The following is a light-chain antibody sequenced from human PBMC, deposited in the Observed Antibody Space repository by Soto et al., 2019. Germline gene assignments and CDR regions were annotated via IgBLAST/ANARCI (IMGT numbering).Light chain of an antibody. V-gene: IGKV3-20*01. J-gene: IGKJ1*01. Sequence: ENVLTQSPSIMSVSPEKTATLSCRASQSVSSSYLAWYQQKPGQAPRLLIYGASSRATGIPDRFSGSGSGTDFTLTISSLEPEDFAVYFCQQYCSSPWTFGQGTKVDIK. CDR1: QSVSSSY. CDR2: GAS. CDR3: QQYCSSPWT.